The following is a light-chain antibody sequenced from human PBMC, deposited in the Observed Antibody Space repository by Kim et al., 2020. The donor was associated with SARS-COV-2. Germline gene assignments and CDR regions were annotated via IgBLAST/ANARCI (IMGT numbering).Light chain of an antibody. CDR3: SSYTSSSTYV. Sequence: QSALTQPASVSGSPGQSITISCTGTSSNIAIYNHVSWYQQTPGKAPKLIIYDVTNRPSGVSTRFSGSKSGNTASLTISGLQAEDEADYYCSSYTSSSTYVFGSGTKVTVL. V-gene: IGLV2-14*03. J-gene: IGLJ1*01. CDR2: DVT. CDR1: SSNIAIYNH.